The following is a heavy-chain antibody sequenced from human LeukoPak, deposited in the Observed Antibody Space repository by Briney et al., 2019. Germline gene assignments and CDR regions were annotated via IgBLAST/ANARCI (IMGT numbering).Heavy chain of an antibody. J-gene: IGHJ3*02. CDR2: IYYSGST. CDR3: ARQGAISHPFDI. CDR1: GGSISGYY. V-gene: IGHV4-59*08. D-gene: IGHD1-26*01. Sequence: SETLSLTCTVSGGSISGYYWSWTRQPPGKGLEWIGYIYYSGSTNYNPSLKSRVTISVDTSKNRFSLKLSSVTAADTAVYYCARQGAISHPFDIWGQGTMVAVSS.